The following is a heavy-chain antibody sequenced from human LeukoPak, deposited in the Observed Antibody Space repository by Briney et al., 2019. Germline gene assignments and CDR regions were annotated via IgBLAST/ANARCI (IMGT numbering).Heavy chain of an antibody. Sequence: GGSLRLSCAASGFTFSSYAMHWVRQAPGKGLEWVGVISYDGSNKYYAGSVKGRFTISRDNSKNTLYLQMNSLRAEDTAVYYCARSYYDYGDFKDDYWGQGTLVTVSS. D-gene: IGHD4-17*01. J-gene: IGHJ4*02. CDR1: GFTFSSYA. CDR2: ISYDGSNK. V-gene: IGHV3-30*04. CDR3: ARSYYDYGDFKDDY.